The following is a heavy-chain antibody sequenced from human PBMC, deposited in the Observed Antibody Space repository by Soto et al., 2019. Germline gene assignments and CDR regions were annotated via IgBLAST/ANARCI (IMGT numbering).Heavy chain of an antibody. J-gene: IGHJ5*02. CDR1: GYMFANYW. Sequence: GESLKISCQGSGYMFANYWIVWVRQMPGKGLEWLGIIYPSDSTVKYSPSVQGQVTMSVDKSISTAYLQWSSLKASDAAVYYCARSNVANYFAPWGQGTLVTVSS. CDR3: ARSNVANYFAP. V-gene: IGHV5-51*01. CDR2: IYPSDSTV. D-gene: IGHD1-7*01.